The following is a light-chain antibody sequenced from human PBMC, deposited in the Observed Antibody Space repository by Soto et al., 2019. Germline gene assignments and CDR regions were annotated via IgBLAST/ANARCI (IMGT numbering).Light chain of an antibody. V-gene: IGKV3-20*01. CDR1: QSVSSRN. CDR2: GAF. CDR3: LFYGDSPSAYT. Sequence: EIVLTQSPGTLSLFPGERATLSCRASQSVSSRNLAWYRQKPGQAPSLLIYGAFNRATGIPDRFSGSGSVKNFQLTISRLEACDFAVYYCLFYGDSPSAYTFGQGNKL. J-gene: IGKJ2*01.